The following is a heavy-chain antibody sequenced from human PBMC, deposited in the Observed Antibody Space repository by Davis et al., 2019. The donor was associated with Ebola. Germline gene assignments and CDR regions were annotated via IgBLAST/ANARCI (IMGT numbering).Heavy chain of an antibody. D-gene: IGHD2-2*02. J-gene: IGHJ5*02. Sequence: GSLRLSCTVSGGSISSSSYYWGWIRQPPGKGLEWIGSIYYSGSTYYNPSLKSLVTISVDTSKNQFSLKLSSVTAADTAVYYCARPRGGYCSSTSCYTINWFDPWGQGTLVTVSS. CDR1: GGSISSSSYY. V-gene: IGHV4-39*01. CDR2: IYYSGST. CDR3: ARPRGGYCSSTSCYTINWFDP.